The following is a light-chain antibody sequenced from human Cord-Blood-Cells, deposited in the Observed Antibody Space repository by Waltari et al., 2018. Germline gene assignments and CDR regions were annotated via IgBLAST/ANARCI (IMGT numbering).Light chain of an antibody. CDR1: SSDVGGYNY. V-gene: IGLV2-14*01. CDR3: SSYTSSSTQ. Sequence: QSALTQPASVSGSPGQSTTISCTGTSSDVGGYNYVSWYHQHPGKAPKLMIYEVSNRPSGVSNRFSGSKSGNTASLTISGLQAEDEADYYCSSYTSSSTQFGGGTKLTVL. CDR2: EVS. J-gene: IGLJ3*02.